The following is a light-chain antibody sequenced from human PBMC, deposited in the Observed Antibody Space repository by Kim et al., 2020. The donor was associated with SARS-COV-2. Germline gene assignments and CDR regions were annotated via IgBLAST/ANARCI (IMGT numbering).Light chain of an antibody. V-gene: IGLV3-1*01. CDR2: QDN. CDR1: KLGDKY. Sequence: SYELTQPPSVSVSPGQTASITCSGDKLGDKYVCWYQQKSGQSPVLVIYQDNKRPSGTPERFSGSNSGNTATLTISGTQAMDEADYYCQAWDISTAYVFGT. CDR3: QAWDISTAYV. J-gene: IGLJ1*01.